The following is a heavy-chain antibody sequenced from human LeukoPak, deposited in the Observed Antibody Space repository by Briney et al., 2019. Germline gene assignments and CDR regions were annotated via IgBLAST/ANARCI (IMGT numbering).Heavy chain of an antibody. Sequence: GGPLRLSCAASGFIFSNFAMHWVRQAPGKGLQWVAVIWSDGSKTYYTDSVKGRFTISRDNSKNILYLQMDSLRDEDTAVYYCARGVALTGNPTCFNPWGRGTLVTVSS. D-gene: IGHD6-19*01. CDR1: GFIFSNFA. CDR2: IWSDGSKT. V-gene: IGHV3-33*01. CDR3: ARGVALTGNPTCFNP. J-gene: IGHJ5*02.